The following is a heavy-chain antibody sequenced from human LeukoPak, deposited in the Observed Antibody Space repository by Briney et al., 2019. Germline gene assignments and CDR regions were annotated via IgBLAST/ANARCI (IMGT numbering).Heavy chain of an antibody. V-gene: IGHV1-8*03. CDR1: GDTFTNYD. CDR3: ARRPAVTTFRYYFYMDV. D-gene: IGHD4-17*01. Sequence: GASVKVSCKASGDTFTNYDINWVRQASGQGLEWMGWMNPNSGNTGYAQKFQGRVTITSNTSTSTAYMELSSLRSEDTAVYYCARRPAVTTFRYYFYMDVWGKGTTVTVSS. CDR2: MNPNSGNT. J-gene: IGHJ6*03.